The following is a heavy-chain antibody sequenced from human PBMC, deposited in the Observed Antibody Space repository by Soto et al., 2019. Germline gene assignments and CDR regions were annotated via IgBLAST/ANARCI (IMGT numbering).Heavy chain of an antibody. CDR2: IYTSGST. D-gene: IGHD4-17*01. CDR1: GGSISSYY. Sequence: QVQLQESGPGLVKPSETLSLTCTVSGGSISSYYWSWIRQPAGKGLEWIGRIYTSGSTNYNPSLKSRVTMSVDTSKNQFSLKLSSVTAADTAVYYFAREVTVTTDYYYGIDVWGQGTTVTVSS. CDR3: AREVTVTTDYYYGIDV. J-gene: IGHJ6*02. V-gene: IGHV4-4*07.